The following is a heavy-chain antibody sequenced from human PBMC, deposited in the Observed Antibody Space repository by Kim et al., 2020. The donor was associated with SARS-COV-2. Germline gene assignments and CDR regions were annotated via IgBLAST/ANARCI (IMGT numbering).Heavy chain of an antibody. D-gene: IGHD3-3*01. Sequence: GGSLRLSCAASGFTFSSYAMSWVRQAPGKGLEWVSAISGSGGSTYYADSVKGRFTISRDNSKNTLYLQMNSLRAEDTAVYYCAKGPRRGSGSEDIQLASWGQGTLVTVSS. CDR1: GFTFSSYA. CDR2: ISGSGGST. J-gene: IGHJ4*02. CDR3: AKGPRRGSGSEDIQLAS. V-gene: IGHV3-23*01.